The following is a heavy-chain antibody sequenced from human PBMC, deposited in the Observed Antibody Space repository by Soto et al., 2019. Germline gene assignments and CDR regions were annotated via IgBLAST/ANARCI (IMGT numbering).Heavy chain of an antibody. CDR3: ARRGVSFGGDCYSQWFFDL. D-gene: IGHD2-21*02. Sequence: QVQLVQSGAEVKKPGSSVNVSCKASGGTLNNYAISWVRQAPGPGLELMGGIIPIFGTTNYAQKFKGRVTNTADEPTNPAYMELSSLTSYDTAIYYCARRGVSFGGDCYSQWFFDLWCRGTLVSVTS. CDR2: IIPIFGTT. V-gene: IGHV1-69*01. J-gene: IGHJ2*01. CDR1: GGTLNNYA.